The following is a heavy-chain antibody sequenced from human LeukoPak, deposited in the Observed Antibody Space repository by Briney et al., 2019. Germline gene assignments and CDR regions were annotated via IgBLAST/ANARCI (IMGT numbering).Heavy chain of an antibody. V-gene: IGHV3-53*01. D-gene: IGHD6-13*01. J-gene: IGHJ6*03. CDR2: IYSGGSA. CDR3: ARASYSSSWGAYYYYMDV. CDR1: GFTVSSNY. Sequence: PGGSLRLSCAASGFTVSSNYMSWVRQAPGKGLEWVSVIYSGGSAYYADSVKGRFTISRDNSKNTLYLQMNSLRAEDTAVYYCARASYSSSWGAYYYYMDVWGKGTTVTVSS.